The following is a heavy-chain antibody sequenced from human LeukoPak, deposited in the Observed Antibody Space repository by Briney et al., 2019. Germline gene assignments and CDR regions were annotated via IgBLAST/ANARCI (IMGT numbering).Heavy chain of an antibody. Sequence: PGGSLRLSCAASGFTFSKYGMHWVRQAPGKGLEWVAFIYFDASHKYYADSVKGRFSISRDNSKNMVYLQMNSLRAEDTAVYYCANQRRDSSSSSFRHLFDYWGQGTLVTVSS. CDR1: GFTFSKYG. J-gene: IGHJ4*02. V-gene: IGHV3-30*02. D-gene: IGHD6-6*01. CDR3: ANQRRDSSSSSFRHLFDY. CDR2: IYFDASHK.